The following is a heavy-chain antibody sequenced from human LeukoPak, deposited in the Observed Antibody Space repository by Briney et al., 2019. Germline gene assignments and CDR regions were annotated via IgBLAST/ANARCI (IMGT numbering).Heavy chain of an antibody. V-gene: IGHV4-4*07. D-gene: IGHD3-3*01. CDR1: GGSISNYY. J-gene: IGHJ5*02. Sequence: SETLSLTCAVSGGSISNYYWNWIRQPAGKGLEWIGRIYTSGSTNYNPSLKSRVTMSVDTSKNRFSLKLSSVTAADTAVYYCARDRFYDFWSGPSINWFDPWGQGTLVTVSS. CDR2: IYTSGST. CDR3: ARDRFYDFWSGPSINWFDP.